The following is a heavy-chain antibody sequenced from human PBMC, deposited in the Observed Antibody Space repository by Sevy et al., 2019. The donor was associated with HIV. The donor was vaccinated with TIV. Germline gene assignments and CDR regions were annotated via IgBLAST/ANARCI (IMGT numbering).Heavy chain of an antibody. V-gene: IGHV4-39*01. CDR3: ARHGGIAVATLDY. Sequence: SETLSLTCTVSGGSISSSTYYWGWIRQPPGKGLEWIASTYYSWGTYYNVSLESRVTISVDMSKNQFSLRLSSVTAADTAVYYCARHGGIAVATLDYWGQGTLVTVSS. D-gene: IGHD6-19*01. CDR1: GGSISSSTYY. CDR2: TYYSWGT. J-gene: IGHJ4*02.